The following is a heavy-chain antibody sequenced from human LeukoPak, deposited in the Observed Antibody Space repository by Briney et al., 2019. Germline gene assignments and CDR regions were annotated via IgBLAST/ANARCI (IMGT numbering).Heavy chain of an antibody. CDR2: FDPEAGET. V-gene: IGHV1-24*01. CDR1: GSTLSEFA. J-gene: IGHJ5*02. Sequence: ASVKVSCKVSGSTLSEFAIHWVRQAPGKGLEWMGLFDPEAGETLYAQKFQGRVTITADESTSTAYMELSSLRSEDTAVYYCASPWGSYCSGGSCYGDKGGFDPWGQGTLVTVSS. D-gene: IGHD2-15*01. CDR3: ASPWGSYCSGGSCYGDKGGFDP.